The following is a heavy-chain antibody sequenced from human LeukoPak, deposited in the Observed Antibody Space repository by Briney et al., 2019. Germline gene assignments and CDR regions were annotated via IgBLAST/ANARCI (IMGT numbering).Heavy chain of an antibody. CDR1: GGTFSSYA. V-gene: IGHV1-8*02. J-gene: IGHJ3*02. Sequence: GSSVKVSCKASGGTFSSYAINWVRQATGQGLEWMGWMNPNSGNTGYAQKFQGRVTMTRNTSISTAYMELSSLRSEDTAVYYCARLSDSSSWVDDAFDIWGQGTMVTVSS. CDR2: MNPNSGNT. D-gene: IGHD6-13*01. CDR3: ARLSDSSSWVDDAFDI.